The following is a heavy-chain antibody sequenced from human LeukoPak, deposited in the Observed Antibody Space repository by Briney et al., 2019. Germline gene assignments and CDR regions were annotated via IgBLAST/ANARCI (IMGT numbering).Heavy chain of an antibody. D-gene: IGHD6-19*01. CDR2: ISGSGGST. V-gene: IGHV3-23*01. CDR1: GFTLSSYA. J-gene: IGHJ6*03. CDR3: AKGGTYGSGWYSRVDYYYYYMDV. Sequence: PGGSLRLSCAASGFTLSSYAMSWVRQAPGKGLEWVSAISGSGGSTYYADSVKGRFTISRDNSKNTLYLQMNSLRAEDTAVYYCAKGGTYGSGWYSRVDYYYYYMDVWGKGTTVTISS.